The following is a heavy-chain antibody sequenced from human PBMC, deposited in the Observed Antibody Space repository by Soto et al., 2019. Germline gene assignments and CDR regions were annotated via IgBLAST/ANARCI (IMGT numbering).Heavy chain of an antibody. CDR3: ARGPLQQQLGDAFDI. D-gene: IGHD6-13*01. CDR2: INHSGST. V-gene: IGHV4-34*01. Sequence: QVQLQQWGAGLLKPSSTLSLTCAVYGGSFRGYYWSWIRQPPGKGLEWIGEINHSGSTNYNPSLKSRVTISVDTSKNQFSLKLSSVTAANTAVYYCARGPLQQQLGDAFDIWGQGTMVTVSS. CDR1: GGSFRGYY. J-gene: IGHJ3*02.